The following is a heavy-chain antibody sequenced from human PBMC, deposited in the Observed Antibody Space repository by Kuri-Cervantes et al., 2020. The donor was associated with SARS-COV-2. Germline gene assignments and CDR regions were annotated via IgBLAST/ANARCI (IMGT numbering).Heavy chain of an antibody. CDR3: ARDRINGSSWYLPRPMGMDV. CDR1: GFTFSDDY. V-gene: IGHV3-11*06. CDR2: ISTTGTYK. J-gene: IGHJ6*02. Sequence: GGSLRLSCAASGFTFSDDYMTWVRQAPGMGLEWVADISTTGTYKNYADSVKGRFTISRDNAKNSLFLQINSLRVEDTAVYYCARDRINGSSWYLPRPMGMDVWGQGTTVTVSS. D-gene: IGHD6-13*01.